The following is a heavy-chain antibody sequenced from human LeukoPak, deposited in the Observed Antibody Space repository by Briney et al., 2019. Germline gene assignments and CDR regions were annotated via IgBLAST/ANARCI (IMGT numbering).Heavy chain of an antibody. CDR3: ARVPSRVFGVVTHPFDY. CDR2: VHHTGSA. D-gene: IGHD3-3*01. CDR1: GVPFSEYY. J-gene: IGHJ4*02. V-gene: IGHV4-34*01. Sequence: SETLSLTCAVSGVPFSEYYWGWIRQPPGKGLEWIGEVHHTGSANYNPSLRSRVTISVDTSKKQFSLRVYSVTAADTAVYYCARVPSRVFGVVTHPFDYWGQGTLVTVSS.